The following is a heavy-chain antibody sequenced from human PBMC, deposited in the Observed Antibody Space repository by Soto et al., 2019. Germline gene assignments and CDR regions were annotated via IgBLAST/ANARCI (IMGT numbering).Heavy chain of an antibody. CDR2: TTHRGST. CDR3: ARESRYYDSSGYTAPHLDY. V-gene: IGHV4-34*01. Sequence: PSETLSLTCAVYGGSFSGYYWSWIRQPPGKGLEWIGETTHRGSTNYNPSLKSRVTISVDRSKNQFSLRLSSVTAADTAVYYCARESRYYDSSGYTAPHLDYWGHGILVTVS. CDR1: GGSFSGYY. D-gene: IGHD3-22*01. J-gene: IGHJ4*01.